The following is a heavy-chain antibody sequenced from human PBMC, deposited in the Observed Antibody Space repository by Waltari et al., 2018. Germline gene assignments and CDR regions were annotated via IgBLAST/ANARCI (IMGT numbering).Heavy chain of an antibody. CDR1: GGSFSGSY. CDR2: INHSGST. Sequence: QVQLQQWGAGLLKPSETLSLTCAVYGGSFSGSYWSWIRQPPGKGLEWIGEINHSGSTNYNPSLKSRVTISVDTSKNQFSLKLSSVTAADTAVYYCARSPRWRGGGYYAPYDYWGQGTLVTVSS. V-gene: IGHV4-34*01. J-gene: IGHJ4*02. D-gene: IGHD3-3*01. CDR3: ARSPRWRGGGYYAPYDY.